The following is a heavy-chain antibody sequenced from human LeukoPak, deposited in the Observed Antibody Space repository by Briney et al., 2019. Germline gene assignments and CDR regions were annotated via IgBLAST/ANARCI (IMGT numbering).Heavy chain of an antibody. J-gene: IGHJ6*03. CDR1: GGSISSSSYY. CDR3: ARDLMVYAGYYYYYYYMDV. V-gene: IGHV4-39*07. D-gene: IGHD2-8*01. CDR2: IYYSGST. Sequence: SETLSLTCTVSGGSISSSSYYWGWIRQPPGKGLEWIGSIYYSGSTYYNPSLKSRVTISVDTSKNQFSLKLSSVTAADTAVYYCARDLMVYAGYYYYYYYMDVWGKGTTVTVSS.